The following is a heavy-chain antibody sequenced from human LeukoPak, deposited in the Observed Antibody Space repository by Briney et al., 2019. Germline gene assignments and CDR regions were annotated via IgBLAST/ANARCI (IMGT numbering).Heavy chain of an antibody. Sequence: SVKVSCKASGGTFSSYAINWVRQAPGQGLEWMGGIIPIFGTSNYAHKFQGRVTITADESTSTLYMELSSLRSDDTAIYYCAFEGYNYGYNWGQGTLVTVSS. CDR3: AFEGYNYGYN. V-gene: IGHV1-69*13. CDR2: IIPIFGTS. J-gene: IGHJ4*02. CDR1: GGTFSSYA. D-gene: IGHD5-18*01.